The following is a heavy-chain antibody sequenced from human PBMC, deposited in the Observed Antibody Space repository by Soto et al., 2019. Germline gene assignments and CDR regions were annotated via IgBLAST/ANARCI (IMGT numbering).Heavy chain of an antibody. CDR1: GYTFTSYS. J-gene: IGHJ5*02. CDR3: ARDLGQQWFHPDNWFDP. Sequence: QVQLVQSGAEVKKPGASVKVSCKASGYTFTSYSISWVRQAPGQGLEWMGWISAYNGNTNYAQKLQGRVTMTTDTSTSTAYMELRSLRSDDTAVYYCARDLGQQWFHPDNWFDPWGQGTLVTVSS. CDR2: ISAYNGNT. V-gene: IGHV1-18*04. D-gene: IGHD6-19*01.